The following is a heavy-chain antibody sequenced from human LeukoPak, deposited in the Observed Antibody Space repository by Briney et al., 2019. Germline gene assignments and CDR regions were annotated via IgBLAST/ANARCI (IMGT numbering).Heavy chain of an antibody. J-gene: IGHJ3*02. V-gene: IGHV4-30-2*01. CDR1: GGSISSGGYY. CDR3: ASYCSSTSCPVGAFDI. CDR2: IYHSGST. Sequence: SETLSLTCTVSGGSISSGGYYWSWIRQPPGKGLEWIGNIYHSGSTYYNPSLKSQVTISVDKSKNQFSLKLSSVTAADTAVYYCASYCSSTSCPVGAFDIWGQGTMVTVSS. D-gene: IGHD2-2*01.